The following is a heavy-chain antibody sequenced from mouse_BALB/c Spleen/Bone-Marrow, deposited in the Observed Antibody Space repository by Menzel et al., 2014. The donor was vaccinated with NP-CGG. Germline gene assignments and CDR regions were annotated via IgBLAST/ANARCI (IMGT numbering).Heavy chain of an antibody. V-gene: IGHV1-7*01. J-gene: IGHJ4*01. CDR1: GHTFSTYW. Sequence: VQLQQSGAELAKPGASVKMSCKASGHTFSTYWMHWVKQRPGQGLEWIGYINPSIGYADYVQKFKDKATLTADNSFSIVYMQLSSLTSEDSAIYYCAMITFTMDYWGQGTSVTVSS. D-gene: IGHD2-4*01. CDR2: INPSIGYA. CDR3: AMITFTMDY.